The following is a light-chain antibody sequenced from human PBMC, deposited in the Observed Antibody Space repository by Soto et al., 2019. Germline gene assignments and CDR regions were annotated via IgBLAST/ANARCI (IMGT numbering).Light chain of an antibody. CDR3: QQYGSLPRT. V-gene: IGKV3-20*01. Sequence: EIVLTQSPGTLSLSPGERATLSCRASQSVSSSYLAWYQQKPGQAPRLLIYVASNRATGIPDRFSGGGSGTDFTLTISRLEPEDFAVYYCQQYGSLPRTFGQGTKVEIK. CDR2: VAS. J-gene: IGKJ1*01. CDR1: QSVSSSY.